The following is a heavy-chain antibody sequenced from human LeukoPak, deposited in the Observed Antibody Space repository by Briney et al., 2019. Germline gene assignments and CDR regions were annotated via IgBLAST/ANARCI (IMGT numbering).Heavy chain of an antibody. CDR3: AKAMGATLFDY. V-gene: IGHV3-23*01. CDR2: ISSTGGTT. J-gene: IGHJ4*02. CDR1: GFTFSSYG. D-gene: IGHD1-26*01. Sequence: GGSLRLSCAAPGFTFSSYGMSWVRQAPGKGLEWVSSISSTGGTTYYADSVKGRFTISRDNSKNTLYLQMNSLRAGDTAVYYCAKAMGATLFDYWGQGTLVTVSS.